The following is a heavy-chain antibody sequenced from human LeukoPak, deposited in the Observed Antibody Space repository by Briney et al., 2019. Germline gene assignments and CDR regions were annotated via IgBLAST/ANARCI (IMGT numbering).Heavy chain of an antibody. CDR2: IYYSGST. V-gene: IGHV4-31*03. J-gene: IGHJ6*02. Sequence: SQTLSLTCTVSGGSISSGGYYWSWIRQHPGKGLEWIGYIYYSGSTYYNPSLKSRVTISVDTSKNQFSLKLSSVTAADTAVYYCARVPTTITDYGMDVWGQGTTVTVSS. CDR3: ARVPTTITDYGMDV. CDR1: GGSISSGGYY. D-gene: IGHD5-12*01.